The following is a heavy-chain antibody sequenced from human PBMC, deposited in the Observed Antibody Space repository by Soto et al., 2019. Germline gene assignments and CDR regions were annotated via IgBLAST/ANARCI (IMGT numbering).Heavy chain of an antibody. CDR1: GFTFSSYW. CDR2: IKQDGSEK. CDR3: ARRAGYYYYGMDV. V-gene: IGHV3-7*05. D-gene: IGHD6-19*01. J-gene: IGHJ6*02. Sequence: GGSLRLSCAASGFTFSSYWMSWVRQAPGKGLEWVANIKQDGSEKYYVDSVKGRFTISRDNAKNSLYLQMNSLRAEDTAVYYCARRAGYYYYGMDVWGQGTTVTVSS.